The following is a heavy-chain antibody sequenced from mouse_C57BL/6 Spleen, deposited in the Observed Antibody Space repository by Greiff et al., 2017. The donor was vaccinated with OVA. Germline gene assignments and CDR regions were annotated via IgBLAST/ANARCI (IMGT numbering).Heavy chain of an antibody. D-gene: IGHD1-2*01. CDR2: IYPGSGNT. J-gene: IGHJ4*01. Sequence: QVQLQQSGAELVRPGASVKLSCKASGYTFTDYYINWVKQRPGQGLEWIARIYPGSGNTYYNEKFKGKATLTAEKSSSTAYMQLSSLTSEDSAVYFCARDPGFYAMDYWGQGTSVTVSS. V-gene: IGHV1-76*01. CDR3: ARDPGFYAMDY. CDR1: GYTFTDYY.